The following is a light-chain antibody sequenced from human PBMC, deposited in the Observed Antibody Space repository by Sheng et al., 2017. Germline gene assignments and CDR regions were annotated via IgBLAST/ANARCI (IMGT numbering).Light chain of an antibody. V-gene: IGKV3-11*01. CDR2: DAS. CDR3: QQRSNWPLT. Sequence: EIVLTQSPVTLSLSPGERATLSCRASQSVSSYLAWYQQKPGQGPRLLIYDASNRATGIPARFSGSGSGTDFTLTISSLEPEDFAVYYCQQRSNWPLTFGGGTKVEIK. J-gene: IGKJ4*01. CDR1: QSVSSY.